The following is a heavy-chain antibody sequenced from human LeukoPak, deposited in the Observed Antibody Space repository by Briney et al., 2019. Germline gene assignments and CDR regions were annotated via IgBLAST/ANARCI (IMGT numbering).Heavy chain of an antibody. J-gene: IGHJ4*02. V-gene: IGHV1-2*06. D-gene: IGHD4-17*01. CDR1: GYTFTGYY. Sequence: ASVKVSCKASGYTFTGYYIHWVRQAPGQGLEWMGRISPKSGDTDYSQKFQGGVTLTSDSSITTAYMELNRLTSDATAVYYCARGTYGDYSFDFWGQGTLVTVSS. CDR2: ISPKSGDT. CDR3: ARGTYGDYSFDF.